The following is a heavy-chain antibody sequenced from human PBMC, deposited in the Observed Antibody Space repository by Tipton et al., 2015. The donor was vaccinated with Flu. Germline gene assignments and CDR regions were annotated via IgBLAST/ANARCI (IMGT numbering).Heavy chain of an antibody. D-gene: IGHD6-6*01. Sequence: TLSLTCAVYGGSFSGYYWSWIRQPPGKGLEWIGYIYYSGSTNYNPSLKSRVTISVDTSKNQFSLKLSSVTAADTAVYYCAVKNRSSSSIDYWGQGTLVTVSS. J-gene: IGHJ4*02. V-gene: IGHV4-59*08. CDR2: IYYSGST. CDR3: AVKNRSSSSIDY. CDR1: GGSFSGYY.